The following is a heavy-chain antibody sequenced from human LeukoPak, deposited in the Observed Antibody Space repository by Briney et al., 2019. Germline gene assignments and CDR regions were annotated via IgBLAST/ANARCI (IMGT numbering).Heavy chain of an antibody. Sequence: PGGSLKLSCVVSGFTVSGNYMTWVPQAPGKGLEWVSVLYAGGRTYYAASVKGRFTISRDNSKNTLYLQMNSLRAEDTAVYYCARGTFYYGSGSYFDYWGQGTLVSVSS. CDR2: LYAGGRT. V-gene: IGHV3-53*01. D-gene: IGHD3-10*01. CDR1: GFTVSGNY. J-gene: IGHJ4*02. CDR3: ARGTFYYGSGSYFDY.